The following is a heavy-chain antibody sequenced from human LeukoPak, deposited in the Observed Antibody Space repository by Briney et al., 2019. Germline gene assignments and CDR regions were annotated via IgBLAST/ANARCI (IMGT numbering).Heavy chain of an antibody. D-gene: IGHD5-18*01. V-gene: IGHV3-30*02. CDR2: IRYNGRTT. CDR3: AKEASRGSSFAYTPIEKPYYLDY. Sequence: PGGSLRLSCAASGFTFSSSGMHWVRQAPGKGLEWVASIRYNGRTTYYADSVKGRFTISRDNSKNTVFLQMYSLRAEDTAAYYCAKEASRGSSFAYTPIEKPYYLDYWGQGTLVTVSS. J-gene: IGHJ4*02. CDR1: GFTFSSSG.